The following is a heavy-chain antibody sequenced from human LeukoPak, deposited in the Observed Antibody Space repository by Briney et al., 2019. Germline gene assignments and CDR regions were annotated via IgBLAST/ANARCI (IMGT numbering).Heavy chain of an antibody. CDR1: SDFFSSVTDY. D-gene: IGHD2-15*01. Sequence: PSETLSLTCTASSDFFSSVTDYWAWIRQPPGKGLEWIGEINHSGSTNYNPSLKSRVTISVDTSKNQFSLKLSSVTAADTAVYYCVGFSPRWWFDPWGQGTLVTVSS. CDR3: VGFSPRWWFDP. CDR2: INHSGST. J-gene: IGHJ5*02. V-gene: IGHV4-39*07.